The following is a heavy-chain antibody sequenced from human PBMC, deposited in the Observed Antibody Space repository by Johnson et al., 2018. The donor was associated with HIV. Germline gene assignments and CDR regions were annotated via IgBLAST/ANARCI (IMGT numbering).Heavy chain of an antibody. J-gene: IGHJ3*02. CDR3: TTVGGILGTYAFDI. D-gene: IGHD5-18*01. Sequence: VLVVASGGGVVQPGKSLRLSCAASGFTFSSYGMHWVRQTPGKGLQWVANIWYDGNNTYYADSVKGRFTVSRDNSKNTLYLQMNSLRTEDTALYYCTTVGGILGTYAFDIWGQGTMVTVSS. CDR1: GFTFSSYG. V-gene: IGHV3-33*01. CDR2: IWYDGNNT.